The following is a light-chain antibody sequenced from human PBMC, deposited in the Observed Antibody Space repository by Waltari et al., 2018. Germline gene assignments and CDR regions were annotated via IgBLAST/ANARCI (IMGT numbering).Light chain of an antibody. CDR2: EAS. CDR3: KQYQVYSVLT. Sequence: DIQMTQSPSTLSASVGDRVTITCRASQSIGTSLAWYQQKAGKAPKLLVYEASTLESGVPSTFTGSGSGTEFTLTISSLQPDDLATYYCKQYQVYSVLTFGGGTKVEIK. J-gene: IGKJ4*01. V-gene: IGKV1-5*03. CDR1: QSIGTS.